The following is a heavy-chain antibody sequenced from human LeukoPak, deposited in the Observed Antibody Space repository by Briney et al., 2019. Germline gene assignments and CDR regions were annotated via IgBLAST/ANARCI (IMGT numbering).Heavy chain of an antibody. J-gene: IGHJ1*01. V-gene: IGHV3-66*01. CDR2: IYSGGNT. CDR1: GFTVSGNY. CDR3: AGSRLSAEYFQF. Sequence: GGSLRLSCEASGFTVSGNYMNWIRQAPGKGLEWVSVIYSGGNTYYADSVKGRFSISRDNSKNTLYLQMNSLRVEDSAVYYCAGSRLSAEYFQFWGQGTLVAVSS.